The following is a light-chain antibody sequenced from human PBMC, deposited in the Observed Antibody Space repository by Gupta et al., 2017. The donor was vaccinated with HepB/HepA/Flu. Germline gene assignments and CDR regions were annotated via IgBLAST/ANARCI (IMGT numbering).Light chain of an antibody. J-gene: IGKJ5*01. CDR3: QQYDNLPPCT. Sequence: DIQMTQSPSSLSASVGDRVTITCQASQDISNYLNWYQQKPGKAPKLLIYDASNWETGVPSRFSGSGSGTDFTFTISSLQPEDIATYYCQQYDNLPPCTFGQGTRLEIK. V-gene: IGKV1-33*01. CDR1: QDISNY. CDR2: DAS.